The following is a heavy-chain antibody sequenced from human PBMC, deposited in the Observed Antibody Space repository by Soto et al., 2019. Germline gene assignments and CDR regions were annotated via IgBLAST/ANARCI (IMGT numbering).Heavy chain of an antibody. CDR3: ARPPYGDRQYNWFDH. CDR2: ISYSGST. D-gene: IGHD4-17*01. V-gene: IGHV4-59*08. CDR1: DDSFSSYY. Sequence: QVQLQESGPGLVKPSETLSLTCTVSDDSFSSYYWNWIRQPPGKGLEWIGYISYSGSTNYNPSLKGRVTISVDTSKNHFSLMLSSVTAADTAVYYCARPPYGDRQYNWFDHWGQGTLVTVSS. J-gene: IGHJ5*02.